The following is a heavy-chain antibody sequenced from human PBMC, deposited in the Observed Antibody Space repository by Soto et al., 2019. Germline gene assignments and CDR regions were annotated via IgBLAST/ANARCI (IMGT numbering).Heavy chain of an antibody. V-gene: IGHV3-23*01. CDR1: GFTFSSYA. CDR3: AKRQLGDYYYYGMDV. D-gene: IGHD6-6*01. CDR2: ISGSGGST. Sequence: GGSLRLSCAASGFTFSSYAMSWVRQAPGKGLEWVSAISGSGGSTYYADSVKGRFTISRDNSKNTLYLQMDSLRAEDTAVYYCAKRQLGDYYYYGMDVWGQGTTVTVSS. J-gene: IGHJ6*02.